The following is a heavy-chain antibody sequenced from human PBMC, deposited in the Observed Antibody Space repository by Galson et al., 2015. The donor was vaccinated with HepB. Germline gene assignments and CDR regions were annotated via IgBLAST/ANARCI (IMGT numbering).Heavy chain of an antibody. CDR2: ISSSSSYT. CDR1: GFTFSDYY. Sequence: SLRLSCAASGFTFSDYYMSWIRQAPGKGLEWVSYISSSSSYTNYADSVKGRFTISRDNAKNSLYLQMNSLRAEDTAVYYCARAGVSRDGYNSHPLPWYFDLWGRGTLVTVSS. D-gene: IGHD5-24*01. CDR3: ARAGVSRDGYNSHPLPWYFDL. J-gene: IGHJ2*01. V-gene: IGHV3-11*05.